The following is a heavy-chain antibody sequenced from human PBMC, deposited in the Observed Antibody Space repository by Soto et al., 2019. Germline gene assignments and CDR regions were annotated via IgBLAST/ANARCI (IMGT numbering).Heavy chain of an antibody. J-gene: IGHJ6*02. Sequence: ASVKVSCKASGYTFTGHYMHWVRQAPGQPLQWMAWINPNSGGTNYAQKFQGWVTITRDTSISTAYMELSRLRSDDTAVYYCARDSHRSCSGGSGNPYYYYGMDVWGQGITVTVSS. CDR3: ARDSHRSCSGGSGNPYYYYGMDV. CDR1: GYTFTGHY. D-gene: IGHD2-15*01. CDR2: INPNSGGT. V-gene: IGHV1-2*04.